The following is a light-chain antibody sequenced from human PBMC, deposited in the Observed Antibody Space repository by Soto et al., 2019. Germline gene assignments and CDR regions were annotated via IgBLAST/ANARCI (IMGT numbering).Light chain of an antibody. CDR1: QSVTRTY. CDR2: GAS. V-gene: IGKV3-20*01. CDR3: QQYGSSHT. J-gene: IGKJ5*01. Sequence: EIVLTQSPGTLSLSPGERATLSCRASQSVTRTYLAWYQQKPGQAPRLLIYGASSRAIGIPDRLSGSVSGSDLILTINRMEPEDFAVYYCQQYGSSHTFGQGTRLEIK.